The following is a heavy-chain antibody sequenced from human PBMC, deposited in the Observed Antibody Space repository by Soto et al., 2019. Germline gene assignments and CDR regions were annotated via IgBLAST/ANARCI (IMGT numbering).Heavy chain of an antibody. Sequence: SETLSLTCTVSGGSISSYYWSWIRQPPGKGLEWIGYIYYSGSTNYNPSLKSRVTISVDTSKNQFSLKLSSVTAADTAVYYCARHNYYYDSSGYYLTGYYYYGMDVWGQGTTVTVSS. CDR3: ARHNYYYDSSGYYLTGYYYYGMDV. V-gene: IGHV4-59*08. CDR1: GGSISSYY. CDR2: IYYSGST. J-gene: IGHJ6*02. D-gene: IGHD3-22*01.